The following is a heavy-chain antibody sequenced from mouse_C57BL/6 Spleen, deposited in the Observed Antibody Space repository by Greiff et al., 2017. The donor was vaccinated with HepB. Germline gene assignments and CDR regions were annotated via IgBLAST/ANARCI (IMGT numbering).Heavy chain of an antibody. D-gene: IGHD1-2*01. CDR1: GYAFSSSW. Sequence: QVQLQQSGPELVKPGASVKISCKASGYAFSSSWMNWVKQRPGKGLEWIGRIYPGDGDTNYNGKFKGKATLTADKSSSTAYMQLSSLTSEDSAVYFCARWGLLRPYFDYWGQGTTLTVSS. CDR3: ARWGLLRPYFDY. V-gene: IGHV1-82*01. J-gene: IGHJ2*01. CDR2: IYPGDGDT.